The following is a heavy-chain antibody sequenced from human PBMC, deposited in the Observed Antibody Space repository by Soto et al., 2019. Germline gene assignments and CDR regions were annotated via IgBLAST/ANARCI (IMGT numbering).Heavy chain of an antibody. CDR3: ARGFGNLDTAMVNFDY. CDR2: IIPIFGTA. Sequence: ASVKVSCKASGGTFSSYAISWVRQAPGQGLEWMGGIIPIFGTANYAQKFQGRVTITADKSTSTAYMELSSLRSEDTAVYYCARGFGNLDTAMVNFDYWGQGTLVTVPQ. D-gene: IGHD5-18*01. V-gene: IGHV1-69*06. CDR1: GGTFSSYA. J-gene: IGHJ4*02.